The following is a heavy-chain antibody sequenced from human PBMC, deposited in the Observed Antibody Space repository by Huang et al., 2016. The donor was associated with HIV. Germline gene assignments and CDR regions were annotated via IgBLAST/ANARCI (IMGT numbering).Heavy chain of an antibody. CDR2: ISDDGSNK. Sequence: QVQLVESGGGVVQPGRSLRLSCAASGFTFSSYAVHWVRQARGKGLEWVAVISDDGSNKYYADSVKGRFTISRDNSKNTLYLQMNSLRAEDTAVDYCARDLHSGSYYSGAFDIWGQGTMVTVSS. V-gene: IGHV3-30-3*01. D-gene: IGHD1-26*01. CDR3: ARDLHSGSYYSGAFDI. J-gene: IGHJ3*02. CDR1: GFTFSSYA.